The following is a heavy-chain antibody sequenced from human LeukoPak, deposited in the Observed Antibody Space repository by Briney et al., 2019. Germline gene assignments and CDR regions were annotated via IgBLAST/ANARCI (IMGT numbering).Heavy chain of an antibody. D-gene: IGHD3-9*01. J-gene: IGHJ4*02. CDR3: AKGEGYFDWLLFYYFDY. Sequence: PGGSLRLSCAASGFSFSTYALYWVRQAPGKGLEWVSRISNTGANTYYADSVKGRFTISRDNSKSTLFLQMSSLRAEDTAVYYCAKGEGYFDWLLFYYFDYWGQGTLVTVSS. CDR1: GFSFSTYA. V-gene: IGHV3-23*01. CDR2: ISNTGANT.